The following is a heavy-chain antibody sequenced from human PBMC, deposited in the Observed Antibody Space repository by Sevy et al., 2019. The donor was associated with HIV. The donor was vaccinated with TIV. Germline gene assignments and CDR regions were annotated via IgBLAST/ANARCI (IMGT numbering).Heavy chain of an antibody. Sequence: ASVKVSCKVSGYTLTELSMHWVRQAPGKGLEWMGGFDPEDGETIYAQKFQGRVTMTEDKSTDTAYMELSSLRSEDTAVYYCATDLGIWFGELSSDAFDIWGQGTMVTVSS. CDR3: ATDLGIWFGELSSDAFDI. V-gene: IGHV1-24*01. CDR1: GYTLTELS. J-gene: IGHJ3*02. CDR2: FDPEDGET. D-gene: IGHD3-10*01.